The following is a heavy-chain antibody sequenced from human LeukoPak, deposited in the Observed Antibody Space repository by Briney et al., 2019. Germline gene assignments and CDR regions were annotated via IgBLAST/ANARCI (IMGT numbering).Heavy chain of an antibody. D-gene: IGHD7-27*01. Sequence: GGSLRLSCAASGFGFSSSAMNWVRQTPGKGLEWISDIGRRSNDIHYADSVKGRFTVSRDNAKHSLYLQMDILRAEDTAVYYCARDYWGSSEYWGQGTLVTVSS. V-gene: IGHV3-21*05. CDR2: IGRRSNDI. CDR1: GFGFSSSA. J-gene: IGHJ4*02. CDR3: ARDYWGSSEY.